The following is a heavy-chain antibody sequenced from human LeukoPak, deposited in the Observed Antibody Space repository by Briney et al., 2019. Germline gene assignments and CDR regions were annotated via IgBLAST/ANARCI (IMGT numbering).Heavy chain of an antibody. CDR2: INQAGSKG. Sequence: PGGSLRLSCAASGFTFTDYFMTWVRQAPGKGLEWVAHINQAGSKGNYVDSVRGRFTISRDNAKNSLYLQMDSLRAEDTATYYCSRENWSQDYWGRGILVTVSS. CDR1: GFTFTDYF. V-gene: IGHV3-7*01. J-gene: IGHJ4*02. D-gene: IGHD1-1*01. CDR3: SRENWSQDY.